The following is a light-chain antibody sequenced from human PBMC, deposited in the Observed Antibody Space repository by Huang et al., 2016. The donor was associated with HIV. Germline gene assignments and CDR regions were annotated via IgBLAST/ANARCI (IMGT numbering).Light chain of an antibody. Sequence: VMTQSPATLSVSPGERATLSCRASESILRNLACYQQRPGQPPRLPIYGASVRLPGIPDRFRGSGSGTEFSLAISSLQSEDFAVYYCQQYNKWPPYTYGQGTKLAIK. CDR2: GAS. J-gene: IGKJ2*01. V-gene: IGKV3-15*01. CDR3: QQYNKWPPYT. CDR1: ESILRN.